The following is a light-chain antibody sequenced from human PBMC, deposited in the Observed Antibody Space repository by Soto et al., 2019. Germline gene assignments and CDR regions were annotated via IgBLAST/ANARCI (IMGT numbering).Light chain of an antibody. CDR1: QSVSSSY. J-gene: IGKJ1*01. V-gene: IGKV3-20*01. Sequence: EIVLTQSPGTLSLSPGEGATLSCRASQSVSSSYLAWYQQKPGQAPRLLIYGASSRAIGIPDRFSGGGSGTDFTLTISRLEPEDFAVYYCQQYDNSPWTFGQGTKVEIK. CDR2: GAS. CDR3: QQYDNSPWT.